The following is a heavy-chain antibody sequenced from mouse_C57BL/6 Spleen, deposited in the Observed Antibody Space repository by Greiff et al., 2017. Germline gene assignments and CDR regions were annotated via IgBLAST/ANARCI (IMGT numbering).Heavy chain of an antibody. CDR3: ARKGGYYGYFDV. J-gene: IGHJ1*03. Sequence: LQQSGPGLVQPSQSLSITCPVLGFSLTSHGGTRGRPSPGKGLEGLGVIWSGGSTDYNAAFISRLSISKDNSKSQVFFKMNSLQADDTAIYYCARKGGYYGYFDVWGTGTTVTVSS. D-gene: IGHD1-1*02. CDR2: IWSGGST. CDR1: GFSLTSHG. V-gene: IGHV2-2*01.